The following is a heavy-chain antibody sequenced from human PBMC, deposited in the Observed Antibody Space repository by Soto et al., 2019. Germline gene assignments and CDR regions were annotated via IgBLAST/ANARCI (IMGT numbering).Heavy chain of an antibody. CDR1: GFTFSSYG. J-gene: IGHJ4*02. CDR3: GRDLIARVILTGYETLFDY. V-gene: IGHV3-33*01. D-gene: IGHD3-9*01. Sequence: QVQLVESGGGVVQPGRSLRLSCAASGFTFSSYGMHWVRQAPGKGLEWVAVIWYDGSNKYYADSVKGRFTISRDNSKNXLSXQMNSLRSEDTAVYYCGRDLIARVILTGYETLFDYWGQASRVNVCS. CDR2: IWYDGSNK.